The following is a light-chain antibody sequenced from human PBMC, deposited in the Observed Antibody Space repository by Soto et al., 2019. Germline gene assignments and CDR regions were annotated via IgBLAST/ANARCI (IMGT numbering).Light chain of an antibody. J-gene: IGLJ2*01. V-gene: IGLV2-8*01. Sequence: QSALTQPPSASGSPGQSVTISCTGTGSDVGGYNYVSWYQQHPGKAPKLMIYEVSKRPSGVPDRFSGSKSGNTASLTVSGLQAEDEADYYCSSYAGSNNWNVVFGGGTKLTVL. CDR1: GSDVGGYNY. CDR3: SSYAGSNNWNVV. CDR2: EVS.